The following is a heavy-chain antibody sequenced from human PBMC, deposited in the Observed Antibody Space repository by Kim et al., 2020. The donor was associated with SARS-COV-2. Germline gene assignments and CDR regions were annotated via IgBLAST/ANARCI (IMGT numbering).Heavy chain of an antibody. J-gene: IGHJ4*02. CDR1: GGSFSGYY. Sequence: SETLSRTCAVYGGSFSGYYWSWIRQPPGKGLEWIGEINHSGSTNYNPSLKSRVTISVDTSKNQFSLKLSSVTAADTAVYYCARWTPRITIFGVVIQKVGFDYWGQGTLVTVSS. CDR2: INHSGST. V-gene: IGHV4-34*01. D-gene: IGHD3-3*01. CDR3: ARWTPRITIFGVVIQKVGFDY.